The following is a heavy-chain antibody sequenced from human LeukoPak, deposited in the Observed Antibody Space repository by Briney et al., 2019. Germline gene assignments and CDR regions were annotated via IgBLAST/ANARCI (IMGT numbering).Heavy chain of an antibody. D-gene: IGHD3-22*01. CDR1: GFTFSTYS. J-gene: IGHJ4*02. Sequence: GGSLRLSCAASGFTFSTYSMNWVRQAPGKGLEWVLSISSSSSYIYYADSLKGRFTISRDNAKNSLYLQMNSLRAEDTAVYYCARAMNYYDSSGTYFAIPSTYWGQGSLVTVSS. CDR2: ISSSSSYI. CDR3: ARAMNYYDSSGTYFAIPSTY. V-gene: IGHV3-21*01.